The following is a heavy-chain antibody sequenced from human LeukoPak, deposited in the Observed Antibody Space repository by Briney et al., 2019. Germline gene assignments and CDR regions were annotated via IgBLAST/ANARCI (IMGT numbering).Heavy chain of an antibody. CDR2: ISWNSGSI. Sequence: GRSLRLSCAASGFTFDDYAMHWVRQAPGKGLEWVSGISWNSGSIGYADSVKGRFTISRDNAKNSLYLQMNSLRAEDTALYYCXXXXXXXSLDDAFDIWGQGTMVTVSS. CDR3: XXXXXXXSLDDAFDI. D-gene: IGHD1-26*01. CDR1: GFTFDDYA. J-gene: IGHJ3*02. V-gene: IGHV3-9*01.